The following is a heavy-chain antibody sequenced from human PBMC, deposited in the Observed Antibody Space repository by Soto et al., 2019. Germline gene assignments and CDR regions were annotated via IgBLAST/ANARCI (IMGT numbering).Heavy chain of an antibody. V-gene: IGHV4-30-4*01. CDR1: GGSISSGDYY. Sequence: SETLSLTCTVSGGSISSGDYYWSWIRQPPGKGLEWIGYIYYSGSTYYNPSLKSRVTISVDTSKNQFSLKLSSVTAADTAVYYCARDSITMIRGVITTAYYYGMDVWG. CDR3: ARDSITMIRGVITTAYYYGMDV. D-gene: IGHD3-10*01. J-gene: IGHJ6*02. CDR2: IYYSGST.